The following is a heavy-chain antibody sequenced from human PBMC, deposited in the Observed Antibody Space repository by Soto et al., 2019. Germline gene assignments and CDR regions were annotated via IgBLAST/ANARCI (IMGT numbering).Heavy chain of an antibody. CDR2: ISYDGSNK. Sequence: PGGSLRLSCAASGFTFSSYGMHWVRQAPGKGLEWVAVISYDGSNKYYADSVKGRFTISRDNSKNTLYLQMNSLRAEDTAVYYCAKDWGSSGWYTDWFDPWGQGTLVTVSS. CDR3: AKDWGSSGWYTDWFDP. D-gene: IGHD6-19*01. J-gene: IGHJ5*02. V-gene: IGHV3-30*18. CDR1: GFTFSSYG.